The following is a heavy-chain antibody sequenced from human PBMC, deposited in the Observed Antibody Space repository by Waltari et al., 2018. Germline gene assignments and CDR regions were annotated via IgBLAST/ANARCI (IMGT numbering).Heavy chain of an antibody. Sequence: QVQLQESGPGLVKPSETLSLTCAVSGYSISSGYYWRWIGQPPGTGLEWIGSIYHSGRAYDNPSLKSRVTKAVNTSKNQFSLMRSSVTAADTAVNYWAGRRVVTAFDYWGQGTLVTVSS. CDR2: IYHSGRA. D-gene: IGHD2-21*02. V-gene: IGHV4-38-2*01. CDR3: AGRRVVTAFDY. J-gene: IGHJ4*02. CDR1: GYSISSGYY.